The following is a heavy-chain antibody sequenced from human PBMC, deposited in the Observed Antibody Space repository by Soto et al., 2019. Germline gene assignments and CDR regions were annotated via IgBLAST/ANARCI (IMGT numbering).Heavy chain of an antibody. CDR1: GGTSSSYR. V-gene: IGHV1-69*13. Sequence: SVKVSCKASGGTSSSYRINWVRQAPGQGLEWVGGIVPIYRTADYAQKFQGRVTITADESTRTSYMELRSLMSQDTAVYYCVRDSGAKLSSSWGQGTLVTVSS. CDR3: VRDSGAKLSSS. J-gene: IGHJ4*02. CDR2: IVPIYRTA. D-gene: IGHD6-13*01.